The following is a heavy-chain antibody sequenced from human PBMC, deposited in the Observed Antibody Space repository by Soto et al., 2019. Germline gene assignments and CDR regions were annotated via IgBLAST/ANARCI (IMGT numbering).Heavy chain of an antibody. J-gene: IGHJ4*02. V-gene: IGHV4-59*01. CDR1: GGSISSYY. Sequence: QVQLQESGPGLVKPSETLSLTCTVSGGSISSYYWSWIRQPPGKGLEWIGYIYHRGTTNYSPSIKSRVTISAAMSKNQFSLKLSSVTAADTAVYYCARAIRRGGGFDYWGQGPLVTVSS. D-gene: IGHD3-10*01. CDR3: ARAIRRGGGFDY. CDR2: IYHRGTT.